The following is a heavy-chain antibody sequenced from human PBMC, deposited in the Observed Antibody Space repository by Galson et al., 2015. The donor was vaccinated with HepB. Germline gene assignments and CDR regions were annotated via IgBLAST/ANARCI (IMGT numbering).Heavy chain of an antibody. CDR2: ISYDGSNK. V-gene: IGHV3-30*18. CDR3: AKDPYLYSALAGTMAGFDY. CDR1: GFTFSNYG. J-gene: IGHJ4*02. Sequence: SLRLSCAASGFTFSNYGMHWVRQAPGKGLEWVAVISYDGSNKYYADSVKGRFTNSRDNLKNTLHLQMTSLRAEDTALYYCAKDPYLYSALAGTMAGFDYWGQGTLVTVSS. D-gene: IGHD6-19*01.